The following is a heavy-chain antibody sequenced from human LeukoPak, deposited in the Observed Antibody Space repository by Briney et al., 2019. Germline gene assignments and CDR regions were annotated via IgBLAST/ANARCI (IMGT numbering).Heavy chain of an antibody. J-gene: IGHJ4*02. CDR3: ARSTFMITFGGVRPPFDY. CDR2: ISSSGSTI. Sequence: PGGSLRLSCAASGFTFSSYEMNWVRQAPGKGLEWVSYISSSGSTIYYADSVKGRFTISRDNAKNSLYLQMNSLRAKDTAVYYCARSTFMITFGGVRPPFDYWGQGTLVTVSS. V-gene: IGHV3-48*03. D-gene: IGHD3-16*01. CDR1: GFTFSSYE.